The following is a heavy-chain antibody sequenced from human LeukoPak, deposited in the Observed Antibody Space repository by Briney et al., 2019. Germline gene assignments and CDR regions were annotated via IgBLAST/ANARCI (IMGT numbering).Heavy chain of an antibody. D-gene: IGHD6-19*01. CDR3: AREMLAAVAAQS. V-gene: IGHV3-20*04. Sequence: GGSLRLSCAASGFTFSSYAMSWVRQAPGKGLEWVPGINWNGGTAGYADSVRGRFTISRDNAKNSLYLQMNSLRAEDTAVYYCAREMLAAVAAQSWGQGTLVTVSS. CDR1: GFTFSSYA. J-gene: IGHJ5*02. CDR2: INWNGGTA.